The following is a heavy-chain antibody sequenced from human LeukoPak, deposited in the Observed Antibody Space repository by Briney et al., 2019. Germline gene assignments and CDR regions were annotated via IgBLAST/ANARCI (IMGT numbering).Heavy chain of an antibody. CDR2: IKDDGSVK. D-gene: IGHD2-21*01. J-gene: IGHJ4*02. CDR1: GFSFSSFW. V-gene: IGHV3-7*03. CDR3: AREVVATASAFDC. Sequence: GGSLRLSCTASGFSFSSFWMSWVRQAPGKGLEWVANIKDDGSVKNHVDSPKGRFSISRDNARNSLYLQISSLRAEDTAVYYCAREVVATASAFDCWGQGTLVTVSS.